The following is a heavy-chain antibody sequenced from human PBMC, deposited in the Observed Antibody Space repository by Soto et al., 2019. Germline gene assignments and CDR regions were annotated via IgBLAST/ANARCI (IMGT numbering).Heavy chain of an antibody. J-gene: IGHJ5*02. D-gene: IGHD3-9*01. CDR3: ARDYDILTGRNWFDP. Sequence: GASVKVSCKASGYTFTSYGISWVRQAPGQGLEWMGWISAYNGNTNYAQKLQGRVTMTTDTSTSTAYMELRSLRSDDTAVYYCARDYDILTGRNWFDPWGQGTLVTVSS. V-gene: IGHV1-18*01. CDR1: GYTFTSYG. CDR2: ISAYNGNT.